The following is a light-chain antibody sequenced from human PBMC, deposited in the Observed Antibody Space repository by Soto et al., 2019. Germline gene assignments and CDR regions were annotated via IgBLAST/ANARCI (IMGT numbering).Light chain of an antibody. CDR2: GAF. Sequence: EVVMTQSPATLSVSPGERATPSCRASQSVSSDLAWYQQKPGQPPRLLIYGAFNRAAGIPARFSGSGSGTDFTLTISSLEPDDFATYYCQHYNSYSEAFGQGAK. CDR1: QSVSSD. CDR3: QHYNSYSEA. V-gene: IGKV3D-15*01. J-gene: IGKJ1*01.